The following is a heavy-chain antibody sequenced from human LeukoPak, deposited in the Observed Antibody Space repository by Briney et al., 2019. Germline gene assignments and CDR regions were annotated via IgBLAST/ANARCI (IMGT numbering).Heavy chain of an antibody. V-gene: IGHV4-34*01. CDR3: ARGRNEGIVVVPAAKPRFDP. Sequence: SDTLSLTCAAYGGSFSGYYWSWIRQPPGKGRDGIGESNHSGSTNYNPSLKSHVPISVDTSKIPFSLTLSSVTAEDTAVPYCARGRNEGIVVVPAAKPRFDPWGQGTLVTVSS. CDR1: GGSFSGYY. CDR2: SNHSGST. D-gene: IGHD2-2*01. J-gene: IGHJ5*02.